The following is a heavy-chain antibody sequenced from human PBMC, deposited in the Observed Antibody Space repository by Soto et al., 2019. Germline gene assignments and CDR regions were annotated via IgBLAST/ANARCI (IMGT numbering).Heavy chain of an antibody. CDR3: ARARHYYCSVSLPADAFAI. CDR1: GFTFSSYG. V-gene: IGHV3-33*01. D-gene: IGHD3-10*01. Sequence: GGALRLSCAAAGFTFSSYGMHWVRQAPGKGLEWVAVIWYDGSNKYYADSVKGRFTISRDNSKNTLYLQMNSLRAEDTAVYYCARARHYYCSVSLPADAFAIWCHGTMVTVSS. J-gene: IGHJ3*02. CDR2: IWYDGSNK.